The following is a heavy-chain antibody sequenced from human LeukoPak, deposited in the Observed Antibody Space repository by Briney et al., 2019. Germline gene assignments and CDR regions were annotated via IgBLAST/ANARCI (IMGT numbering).Heavy chain of an antibody. Sequence: GGSLRLSCAASGFTFTTYWMGWVRQAPGKGPEWVANINQVGSSKYFVDSVKGRFTISRDNAKNSLYLQMNSLRAEDMALYYCAKGGITMVRGVIQWGQGTLVTVSS. CDR1: GFTFTTYW. CDR3: AKGGITMVRGVIQ. V-gene: IGHV3-7*03. CDR2: INQVGSSK. D-gene: IGHD3-10*01. J-gene: IGHJ4*02.